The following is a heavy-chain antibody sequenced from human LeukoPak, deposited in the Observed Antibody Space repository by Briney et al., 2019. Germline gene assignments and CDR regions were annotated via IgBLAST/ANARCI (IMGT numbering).Heavy chain of an antibody. J-gene: IGHJ6*02. V-gene: IGHV3-23*01. CDR2: ISSSGGST. CDR3: VTERCGGDCYPRAYYYFGMDV. CDR1: GFSFRSFA. D-gene: IGHD2-21*02. Sequence: GGSLGLSCAASGFSFRSFAMTWVRQAPGKGLEWVSAISSSGGSTYYADSVKGRFTISRDNSKNTLYLQMNGLRAEDTAVYYCVTERCGGDCYPRAYYYFGMDVWGQGTTVTVSS.